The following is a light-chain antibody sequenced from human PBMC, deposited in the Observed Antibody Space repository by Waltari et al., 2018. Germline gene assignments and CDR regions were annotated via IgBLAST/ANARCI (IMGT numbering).Light chain of an antibody. V-gene: IGLV3-19*01. Sequence: SSDLTQDPALSVALVQTVMITSQGSSLTTSYSSCYQQNSVQAPILVLFGKNKRPSGIPDRFSGYNSETTTSLTITGAQAEDEADYYCSSRDSSASHVLFAGGTKLTVL. CDR1: SLTTSY. J-gene: IGLJ2*01. CDR3: SSRDSSASHVL. CDR2: GKN.